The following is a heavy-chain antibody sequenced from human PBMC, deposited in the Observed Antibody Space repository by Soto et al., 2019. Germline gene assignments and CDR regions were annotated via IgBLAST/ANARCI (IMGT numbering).Heavy chain of an antibody. CDR3: ARHVRYHGMDV. CDR1: GYSFANHW. CDR2: IDPSDSYT. V-gene: IGHV5-10-1*01. J-gene: IGHJ6*02. Sequence: ESLQSPCKGSGYSFANHWISWVRQMPGKGLEWMGRIDPSDSYTNYSPSFQGHVNFSADKSISAAYLHWSSLKASDTAMYYCARHVRYHGMDVWGQGTTVTVSS.